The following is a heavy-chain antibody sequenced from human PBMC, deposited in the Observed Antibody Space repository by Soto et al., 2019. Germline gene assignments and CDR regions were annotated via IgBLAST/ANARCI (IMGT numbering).Heavy chain of an antibody. CDR2: INAGNGNT. J-gene: IGHJ4*02. Sequence: QVQLVQSGAEVKEPGASVKVSCKASGYTFTSYTIHWVRQAPGQRLEWMGWINAGNGNTKYSQKFQGRVTITRDTSASTAYMELSSLSSEDTAVFYCARGSDTAMGGYWGQGTLVTVSS. D-gene: IGHD5-18*01. CDR1: GYTFTSYT. V-gene: IGHV1-3*01. CDR3: ARGSDTAMGGY.